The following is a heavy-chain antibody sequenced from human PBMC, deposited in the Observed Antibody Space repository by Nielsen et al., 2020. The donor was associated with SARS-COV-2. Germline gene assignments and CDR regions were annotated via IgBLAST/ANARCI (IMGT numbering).Heavy chain of an antibody. Sequence: GESLKISCAASGFTFSNYWMHWVRQAPGKGLVWVARVSMDGRGTNYADSVKGRFTISRDNSKNTLYLQMNSLRAEDTAVYYCARDGSGWYIGYWGQGTLVTVSS. CDR2: VSMDGRGT. CDR1: GFTFSNYW. CDR3: ARDGSGWYIGY. J-gene: IGHJ4*02. D-gene: IGHD6-19*01. V-gene: IGHV3-74*01.